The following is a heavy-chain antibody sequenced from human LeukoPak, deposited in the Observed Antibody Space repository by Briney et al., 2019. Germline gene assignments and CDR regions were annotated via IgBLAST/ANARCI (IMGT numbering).Heavy chain of an antibody. CDR3: AKDCLDVYNRPWCAAFDI. J-gene: IGHJ3*02. CDR2: ISGSGGST. D-gene: IGHD5-24*01. V-gene: IGHV3-23*01. CDR1: GFTFSSYA. Sequence: GGSLRLSCAASGFTFSSYAMSWVRQAPGKGLEWISVISGSGGSTNYADSVKGRFTISRDNSKDTVYLQMNSLRAEDTALYYCAKDCLDVYNRPWCAAFDIWGQGTVVTVSS.